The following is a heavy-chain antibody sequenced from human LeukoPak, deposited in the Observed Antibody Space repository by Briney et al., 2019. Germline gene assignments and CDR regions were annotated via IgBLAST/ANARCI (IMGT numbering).Heavy chain of an antibody. CDR3: ARDRTARRQFVLVS. D-gene: IGHD2-15*01. J-gene: IGHJ5*02. Sequence: GGSLRLSCAASGFTFSSYAMHWVRQAPGKGLEWVAVISYDGSNKYYADSVKGRFTISRDNSKNTLYLQMNSLRAEDTAVYYCARDRTARRQFVLVSWGQGTLVTVSS. CDR2: ISYDGSNK. V-gene: IGHV3-30*04. CDR1: GFTFSSYA.